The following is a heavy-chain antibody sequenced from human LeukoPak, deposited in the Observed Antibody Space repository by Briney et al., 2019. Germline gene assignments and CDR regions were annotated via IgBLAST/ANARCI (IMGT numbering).Heavy chain of an antibody. CDR1: GLTFSSYA. J-gene: IGHJ4*02. D-gene: IGHD3-3*01. CDR3: AKVRYTIFGVVTNFDY. Sequence: PGGSLRLSCAASGLTFSSYAMSWVRQAPGEGLEWVSAISGSGGSTYYADSVKGRFTISRDNSKNTLYLQMNSLRAEDTAVYYCAKVRYTIFGVVTNFDYWGQGTLVTVSS. V-gene: IGHV3-23*01. CDR2: ISGSGGST.